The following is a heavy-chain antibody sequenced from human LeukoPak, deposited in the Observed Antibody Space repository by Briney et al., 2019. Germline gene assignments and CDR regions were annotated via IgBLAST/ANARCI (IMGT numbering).Heavy chain of an antibody. V-gene: IGHV3-7*04. J-gene: IGHJ3*01. CDR3: ARDPYRRGFAAFDV. D-gene: IGHD6-19*01. CDR2: IKEDGSEK. Sequence: GGSLRLSCTASGFTFNTYWMTWVRQAPGKGLEWVANIKEDGSEKVYVDSLKGRFTISRDNAKNALFLQMNSLRVEDTAVYYCARDPYRRGFAAFDVWGQGTMVTVSS. CDR1: GFTFNTYW.